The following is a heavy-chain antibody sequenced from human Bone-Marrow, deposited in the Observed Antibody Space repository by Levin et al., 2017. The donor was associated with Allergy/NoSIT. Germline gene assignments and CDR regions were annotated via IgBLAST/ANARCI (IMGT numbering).Heavy chain of an antibody. CDR2: IHYRGST. V-gene: IGHV4-31*03. Sequence: SETLSLTCSVSGDSISSGAYYWNWIRQHPGKGLEWIGYIHYRGSTIHNLSLKSRVTISVDTSKNEFSLKLTSVSDADTAVYFCARSGSGSNWFDPWGQGTLVTVSS. CDR1: GDSISSGAYY. J-gene: IGHJ5*02. CDR3: ARSGSGSNWFDP. D-gene: IGHD3-10*01.